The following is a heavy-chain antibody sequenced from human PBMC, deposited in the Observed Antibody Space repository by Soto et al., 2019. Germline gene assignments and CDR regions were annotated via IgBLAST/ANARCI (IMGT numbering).Heavy chain of an antibody. D-gene: IGHD3-10*01. CDR3: ARGDYYGSGSAIYYYYGMDV. J-gene: IGHJ6*02. V-gene: IGHV1-69*01. CDR1: GGTFSSYA. Sequence: QVQLVQSGAEVKKPGSSVTVSCKASGGTFSSYAISWVRQAPGHVLEWMGGIIPIFGTANYATKFQGRVTITADESTSTAYLELSSLRSEDTAVDYCARGDYYGSGSAIYYYYGMDVGGQGTTVTVAS. CDR2: IIPIFGTA.